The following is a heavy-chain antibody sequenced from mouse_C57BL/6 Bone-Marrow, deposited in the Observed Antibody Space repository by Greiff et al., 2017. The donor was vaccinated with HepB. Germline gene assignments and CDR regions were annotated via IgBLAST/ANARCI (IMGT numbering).Heavy chain of an antibody. D-gene: IGHD1-1*01. CDR2: ISSGGSYT. V-gene: IGHV5-6*01. J-gene: IGHJ4*01. CDR1: GFTFSSYG. Sequence: EVKVVESGGDLVKPGGSLKLSCAASGFTFSSYGMSWVRQTPDKRLEWVATISSGGSYTYYPDSVKGRFTISRDNAKNTLYLQLSSLKSEDTAIYYWARQGRYYYGSSYVKYYYAMDYWGQGTSVTVSS. CDR3: ARQGRYYYGSSYVKYYYAMDY.